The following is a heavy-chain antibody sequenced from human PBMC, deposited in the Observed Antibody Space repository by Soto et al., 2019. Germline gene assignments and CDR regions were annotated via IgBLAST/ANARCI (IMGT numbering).Heavy chain of an antibody. V-gene: IGHV3-23*01. D-gene: IGHD6-19*01. CDR1: GFTFHDYA. Sequence: PGGSLRLSCATSGFTFHDYAMSWVRQAPGKGLELVSAIAFTGSATYYADSVKGRFTISRDNSKNIVYLQMNSLRVDDTALYYCAKDRTVVAVAGTFDYWGQGTLVTV. J-gene: IGHJ4*02. CDR2: IAFTGSAT. CDR3: AKDRTVVAVAGTFDY.